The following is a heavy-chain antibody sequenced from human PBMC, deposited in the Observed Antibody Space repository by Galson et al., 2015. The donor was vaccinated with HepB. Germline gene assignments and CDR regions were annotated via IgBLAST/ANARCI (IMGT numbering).Heavy chain of an antibody. J-gene: IGHJ4*02. V-gene: IGHV4-59*08. Sequence: ETLSLTCSVSHGSINNYYWSWIRQSPGNRLEWIGYIYYNGDTTYNPSLGYRVGMSVDTSVNQVSLWLTSVIAADTAVYYCARHPGRGSVGYAFDLWGQGTLVTVSA. CDR2: IYYNGDT. CDR3: ARHPGRGSVGYAFDL. D-gene: IGHD5-12*01. CDR1: HGSINNYY.